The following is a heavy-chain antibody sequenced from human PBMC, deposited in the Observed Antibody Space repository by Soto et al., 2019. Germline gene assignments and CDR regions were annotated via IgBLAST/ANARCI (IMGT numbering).Heavy chain of an antibody. J-gene: IGHJ4*02. V-gene: IGHV4-59*08. CDR3: ARLLTDQSGWTFDY. CDR1: GGSISSYY. Sequence: QVQLQESGPGLVKPSETLSLTCTVSGGSISSYYWSWIRQPPGKGLEWIGYIYYSGRTNYNPSLKGRLTIPVDTSTNQCSLKLSSVTAADTAVYYCARLLTDQSGWTFDYWGQGTLVTVSS. D-gene: IGHD6-19*01. CDR2: IYYSGRT.